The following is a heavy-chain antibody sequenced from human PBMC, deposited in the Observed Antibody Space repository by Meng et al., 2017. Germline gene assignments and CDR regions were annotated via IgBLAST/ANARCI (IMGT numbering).Heavy chain of an antibody. Sequence: LKAVGPPLVKPQQTLPLTCTFEWFSRSTGGVGVGWIRQQPGKALEWLALIYWDDDTRYSPSLKSRLSITKDTSKNQVFLTMTNMDPVDTATYYCAHRSSAWAFDSWGQGTLVTVSS. CDR2: IYWDDDT. J-gene: IGHJ4*02. D-gene: IGHD7-27*01. CDR1: WFSRSTGGVG. V-gene: IGHV2-5*02. CDR3: AHRSSAWAFDS.